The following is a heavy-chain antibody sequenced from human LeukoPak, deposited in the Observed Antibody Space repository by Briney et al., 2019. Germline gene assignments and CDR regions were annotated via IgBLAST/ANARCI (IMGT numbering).Heavy chain of an antibody. CDR1: GFTFSSYA. D-gene: IGHD3/OR15-3a*01. J-gene: IGHJ6*03. CDR3: ARDKGNYDFVRRKNYYYMDV. CDR2: ISGSGGST. Sequence: GGSLRLSCAASGFTFSSYAMNWVRQAPEKGLEWVSGISGSGGSTFYADSVKGRFTISRDNSKNTLYLQMNSLRAEDTAVYYCARDKGNYDFVRRKNYYYMDVWGKGTTVTITS. V-gene: IGHV3-23*01.